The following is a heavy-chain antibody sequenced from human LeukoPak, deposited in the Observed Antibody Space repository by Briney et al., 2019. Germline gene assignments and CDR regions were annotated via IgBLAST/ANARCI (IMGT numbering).Heavy chain of an antibody. V-gene: IGHV1-69*04. D-gene: IGHD2-15*01. CDR1: GGTFSSYA. Sequence: ASVKVSCKASGGTFSSYAISWVRQAPGQGLEWMGRIIPILGIANYAQKFQGRVTMTTDTSTSTAYMELRSLRSDDTAVYYCARDGCSGGSCYYYYYGMDVWGQGTTVTVSS. J-gene: IGHJ6*02. CDR2: IIPILGIA. CDR3: ARDGCSGGSCYYYYYGMDV.